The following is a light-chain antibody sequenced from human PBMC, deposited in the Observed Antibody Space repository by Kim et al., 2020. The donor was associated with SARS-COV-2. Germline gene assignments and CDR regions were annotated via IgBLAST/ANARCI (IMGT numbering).Light chain of an antibody. CDR1: SLRSYY. Sequence: LGQTVSITCQGDSLRSYYASWYQQQPGQAPVLVIYGKNNRPSGIPDRFSGSSSGNTASLTITGAQAEGEADYYCNSRDSSGNHLRVFGGGTQLTVL. CDR3: NSRDSSGNHLRV. CDR2: GKN. V-gene: IGLV3-19*01. J-gene: IGLJ2*01.